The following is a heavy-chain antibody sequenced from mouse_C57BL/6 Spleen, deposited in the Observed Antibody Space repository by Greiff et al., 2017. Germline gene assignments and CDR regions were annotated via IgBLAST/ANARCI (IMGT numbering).Heavy chain of an antibody. V-gene: IGHV14-2*01. CDR3: ARGGPTVPWAY. D-gene: IGHD1-1*01. CDR1: GFNIKDYY. Sequence: VQLQQSGAELVKPGASVKLSCTASGFNIKDYYMHWVKQRTEQGLEWIGRIDPEDGETKYAPQFQGKATITADTSSNTAYLQLSSRTTEDTAVYYCARGGPTVPWAYWGQGTLVTVSA. CDR2: IDPEDGET. J-gene: IGHJ3*01.